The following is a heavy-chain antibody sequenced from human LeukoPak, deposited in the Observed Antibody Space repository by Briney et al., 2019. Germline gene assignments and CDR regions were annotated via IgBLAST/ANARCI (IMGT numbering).Heavy chain of an antibody. CDR2: ISGSGDST. D-gene: IGHD6-13*01. Sequence: GGSLRLSCAASGFTFSSYAMSWVRQAPGKGLEWVSAISGSGDSTYYADSVKGRFTISRDNSKNTLYLQMNSLRAEDTAVYYCASLTYSSSMENWFDPWGQGTLVTVSS. V-gene: IGHV3-23*01. J-gene: IGHJ5*02. CDR1: GFTFSSYA. CDR3: ASLTYSSSMENWFDP.